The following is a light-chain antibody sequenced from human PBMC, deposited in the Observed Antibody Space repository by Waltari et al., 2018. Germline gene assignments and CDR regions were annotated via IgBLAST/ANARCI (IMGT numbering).Light chain of an antibody. CDR1: QSVSSY. J-gene: IGKJ2*01. CDR2: DAS. V-gene: IGKV3-11*01. CDR3: HQRTDWPPYT. Sequence: EIVLTQSPATLSLSPGERATLSCRASQSVSSYLAWYQQKPGQAPRLLIYDASNRATGIPARFSGSGSGTDFTLTISSLEPEDLAVYYCHQRTDWPPYTFGQGTRLEIK.